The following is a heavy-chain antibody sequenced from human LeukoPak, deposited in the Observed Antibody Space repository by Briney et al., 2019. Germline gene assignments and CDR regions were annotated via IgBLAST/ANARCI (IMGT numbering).Heavy chain of an antibody. J-gene: IGHJ5*02. Sequence: SETLSLTCAVYGGSFSGYYWSWIRQHPGKGLEWIGYIYYSGSTYYNPSLKSRVTISVDTSKNQFSLKLSSVTAADTAVYYCARDLYYYGSGSNMGGHWFDPWGQGTLVTVSS. CDR2: IYYSGST. V-gene: IGHV4-31*11. CDR3: ARDLYYYGSGSNMGGHWFDP. D-gene: IGHD3-10*01. CDR1: GGSFSGYY.